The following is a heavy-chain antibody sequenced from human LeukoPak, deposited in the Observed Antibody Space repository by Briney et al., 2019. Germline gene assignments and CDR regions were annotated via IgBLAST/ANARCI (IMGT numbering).Heavy chain of an antibody. J-gene: IGHJ5*02. Sequence: GASVKVSCKVSGYTLTELSMHWVRQAPGKGLEWMGGFDPEDGETIYAQKFQGRVTMTEDTSTDTAYMELSSLRSEDTAVYYCATILRQLGLNWFDPWGQGTLVTVSS. CDR2: FDPEDGET. V-gene: IGHV1-24*01. CDR1: GYTLTELS. CDR3: ATILRQLGLNWFDP. D-gene: IGHD6-13*01.